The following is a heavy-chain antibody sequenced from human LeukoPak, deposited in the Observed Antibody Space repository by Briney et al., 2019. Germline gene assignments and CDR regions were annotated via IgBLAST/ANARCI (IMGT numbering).Heavy chain of an antibody. J-gene: IGHJ4*02. CDR1: GYAFRDYY. CDR2: VNPNSGDT. D-gene: IGHD3-22*01. V-gene: IGHV1-2*02. Sequence: ASVKVSCKASGYAFRDYYIHWVRKAPGQGLEGMGWVNPNSGDTNLAQKFQGRVAMTSDTSINSAYIDLNSLRSDDTAVYYCARGRSREESSGYCHFDNWGQGTLVTVSS. CDR3: ARGRSREESSGYCHFDN.